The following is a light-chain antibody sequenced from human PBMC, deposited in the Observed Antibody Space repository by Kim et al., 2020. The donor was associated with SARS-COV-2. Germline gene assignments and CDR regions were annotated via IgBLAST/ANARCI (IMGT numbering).Light chain of an antibody. CDR2: QDS. CDR3: QAWDSSSHVV. Sequence: SYELTQPPSVSVSPGQTASITCSGDKLGEKYACWYQQKPGQSPVLVIYQDSKRPSGIPERFSGSNSGNTATLTISGTQAMDEADYYCQAWDSSSHVVFGGGTQLTVL. J-gene: IGLJ2*01. CDR1: KLGEKY. V-gene: IGLV3-1*01.